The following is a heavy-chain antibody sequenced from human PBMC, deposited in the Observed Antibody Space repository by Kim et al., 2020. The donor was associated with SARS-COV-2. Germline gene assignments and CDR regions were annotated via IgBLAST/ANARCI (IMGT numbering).Heavy chain of an antibody. V-gene: IGHV4-39*01. CDR2: IYYSGST. CDR3: ARRDSGSYYG. CDR1: CGSISSSSYY. Sequence: SETLSLTCTVSCGSISSSSYYWGWIRQPPGKGLEWIGSIYYSGSTYYNPSLKSRVTISVDTSKNQFSLKLSSVTAADTAVYYCARRDSGSYYGWGQGTLVTVSS. J-gene: IGHJ4*02. D-gene: IGHD1-26*01.